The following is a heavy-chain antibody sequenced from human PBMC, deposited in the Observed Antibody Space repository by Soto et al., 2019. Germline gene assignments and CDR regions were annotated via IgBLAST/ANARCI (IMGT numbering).Heavy chain of an antibody. CDR1: GFTFSSYA. CDR3: ARDITMVRGVRYYYYGIDV. Sequence: GGSLRLSCAASGFTFSSYAMSWVRQAPGKGLEWVSAISGSGGSTYYADSVKGRFTISRDNSKNTLYLQMNSLRAEDTAVYYCARDITMVRGVRYYYYGIDVWGQGTTVTVSS. CDR2: ISGSGGST. D-gene: IGHD3-10*01. V-gene: IGHV3-23*01. J-gene: IGHJ6*02.